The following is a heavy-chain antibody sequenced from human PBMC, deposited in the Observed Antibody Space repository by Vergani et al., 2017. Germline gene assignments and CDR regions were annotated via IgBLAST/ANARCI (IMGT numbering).Heavy chain of an antibody. CDR3: TRVGMIVVVNELDY. D-gene: IGHD3-22*01. CDR1: GFTFGDYA. Sequence: EVQLVESGGGLVKPGGSLRLSCTASGFTFGDYAMSWFRQAPGKGLEWVGFIRSKAYGGTTEYAASVKGRFTISRDDSKSIAYLQMNSLKTEDTAVYYCTRVGMIVVVNELDYWGQGTLVTVSS. CDR2: IRSKAYGGTT. J-gene: IGHJ4*02. V-gene: IGHV3-49*05.